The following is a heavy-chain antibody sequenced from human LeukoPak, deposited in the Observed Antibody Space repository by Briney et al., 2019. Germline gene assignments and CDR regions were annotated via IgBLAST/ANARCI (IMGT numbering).Heavy chain of an antibody. CDR2: IIPIFGTA. D-gene: IGHD3-10*01. CDR3: ARASGSRDYYGMDV. Sequence: SVKVSCKASGYTFTSYGISWVRQAPGQGLEWMGGIIPIFGTANYAQKFQGRVTITADKSTSTAYMELSSLRSEDTAVYYCARASGSRDYYGMDVWGKGTTVTVSS. J-gene: IGHJ6*04. V-gene: IGHV1-69*06. CDR1: GYTFTSYG.